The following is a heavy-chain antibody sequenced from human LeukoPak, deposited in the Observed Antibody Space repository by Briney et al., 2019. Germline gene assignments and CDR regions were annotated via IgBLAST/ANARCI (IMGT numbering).Heavy chain of an antibody. J-gene: IGHJ4*02. CDR1: GYSFTSYY. CDR3: ARDLLGALDY. CDR2: INPSGGST. Sequence: ASVKVSCKASGYSFTSYYMHWVRPAPGQGLEWMGRINPSGGSTSYAQRFQGRVTMTTDTSTSTAYMELRSLRSDDTAVYYCARDLLGALDYWGQGTLVTVSS. D-gene: IGHD3-3*01. V-gene: IGHV1-46*01.